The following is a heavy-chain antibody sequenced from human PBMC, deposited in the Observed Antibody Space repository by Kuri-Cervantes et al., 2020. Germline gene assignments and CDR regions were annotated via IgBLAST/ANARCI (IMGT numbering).Heavy chain of an antibody. V-gene: IGHV4-38-2*01. CDR2: IYHSGNT. J-gene: IGHJ4*02. D-gene: IGHD3-10*01. CDR1: GYSISIGYY. Sequence: SETLSLTCAVSGYSISIGYYWGWIRQPPGKGLEWIGSIYHSGNTYYNPSLKSRVTISVDTSKNQFSLKLSSVTAADTAVYYCATGAMVQAVTILYSFDYWGQGTLVTVSS. CDR3: ATGAMVQAVTILYSFDY.